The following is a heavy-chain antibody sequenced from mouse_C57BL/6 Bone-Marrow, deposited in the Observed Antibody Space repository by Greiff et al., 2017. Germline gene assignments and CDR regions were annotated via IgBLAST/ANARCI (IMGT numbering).Heavy chain of an antibody. CDR1: GYTFTSYW. V-gene: IGHV1-5*01. CDR3: TEENIGDYFDY. D-gene: IGHD3-1*01. J-gene: IGHJ2*01. CDR2: IYPGNSDT. Sequence: EVQLQQSGTVLARPGASVKMSCKTSGYTFTSYWMHWVKQRPGQGLEWIGAIYPGNSDTSYNQKFKGKAKLTAVTSASTAYMELSSLTNEDSAVYYCTEENIGDYFDYWGQGTTLTVSS.